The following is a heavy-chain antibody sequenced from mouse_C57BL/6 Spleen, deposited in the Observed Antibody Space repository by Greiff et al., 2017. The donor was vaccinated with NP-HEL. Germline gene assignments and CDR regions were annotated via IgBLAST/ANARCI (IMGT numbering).Heavy chain of an antibody. Sequence: QVQLQQSGAELVRPGTSVKVSCKASGYAFTNYLIEWVKQRPGQGLEWIGVINPGSGGTNYNEKFKGKATLTADKSSSTAYMQLSSLTSYDSAVYFCARGNYDGAMDYWGQGTSVTVSS. J-gene: IGHJ4*01. D-gene: IGHD2-4*01. V-gene: IGHV1-54*01. CDR2: INPGSGGT. CDR3: ARGNYDGAMDY. CDR1: GYAFTNYL.